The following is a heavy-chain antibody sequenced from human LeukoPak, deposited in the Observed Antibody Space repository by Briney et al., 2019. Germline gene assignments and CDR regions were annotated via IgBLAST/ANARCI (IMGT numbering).Heavy chain of an antibody. J-gene: IGHJ6*04. CDR3: ARCMSELDYGDYAYYYHMDV. CDR1: GDSLTRGSRY. V-gene: IGHV4-61*09. Sequence: SETLSLTRTVSGDSLTRGSRYWSWIRQPAGKGLEWIGHFYSSTRTTYNPSLESRVPISGDTAKNQFSLELDSVTAADTAVYFCARCMSELDYGDYAYYYHMDVWGKGTTVTVSS. CDR2: FYSSTRT. D-gene: IGHD4-17*01.